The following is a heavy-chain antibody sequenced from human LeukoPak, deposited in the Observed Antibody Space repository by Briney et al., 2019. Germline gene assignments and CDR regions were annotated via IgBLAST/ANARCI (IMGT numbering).Heavy chain of an antibody. D-gene: IGHD4-17*01. CDR2: ISSSSSTI. V-gene: IGHV3-48*01. Sequence: QSGGSLRLSCAASGFTFSSYSMNWVRQAPGKGLEWVSYISSSSSTIYYADSVKGRFTISRDNAKNSLYLQMNSLRAEDTAVYYCARRATVTTWGCFDYWGQGTLVTVSS. CDR1: GFTFSSYS. J-gene: IGHJ4*02. CDR3: ARRATVTTWGCFDY.